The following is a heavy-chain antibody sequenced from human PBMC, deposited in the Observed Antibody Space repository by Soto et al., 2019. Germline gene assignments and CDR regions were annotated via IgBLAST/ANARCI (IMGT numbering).Heavy chain of an antibody. D-gene: IGHD3-10*01. CDR3: ARDFTMVRGAPDY. CDR2: IWYDGSNK. Sequence: GGSLRLSCAASGFTFSSYGMHWVRQAPGKGLEWVAVIWYDGSNKYYADSVKGRFTISRDNSKNTLYLQRNSRRAEDTAVYYCARDFTMVRGAPDYWGQGTLVTVSS. V-gene: IGHV3-33*01. CDR1: GFTFSSYG. J-gene: IGHJ4*02.